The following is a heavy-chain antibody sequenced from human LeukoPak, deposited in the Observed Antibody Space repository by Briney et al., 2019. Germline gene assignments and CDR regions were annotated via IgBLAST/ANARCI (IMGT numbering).Heavy chain of an antibody. J-gene: IGHJ4*02. CDR3: ARENDSSGYYHPSFDY. Sequence: SVKVSCKASGGTFSSYAISWVRQAPGQGLEWMGGIIPIFGTANYAQKFQGRVTITADESTSTAYMELSSLRSEDTAVYYCARENDSSGYYHPSFDYWGRGTLVTVSS. CDR2: IIPIFGTA. V-gene: IGHV1-69*13. CDR1: GGTFSSYA. D-gene: IGHD3-22*01.